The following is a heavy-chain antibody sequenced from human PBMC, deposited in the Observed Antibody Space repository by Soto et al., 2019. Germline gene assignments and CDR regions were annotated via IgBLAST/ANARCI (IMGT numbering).Heavy chain of an antibody. Sequence: PGGSLRLSCAASGFPVSINYMSLVRQSPGKGLEWVSVIYSGGSTYYADSVKGRFTISRDNSKNTLYLQMNRLRAEDTDVYYCARDYTLAGPLAQYDDNGMDVWGQGTTVTVSS. V-gene: IGHV3-53*01. CDR2: IYSGGST. CDR1: GFPVSINY. D-gene: IGHD6-13*01. CDR3: ARDYTLAGPLAQYDDNGMDV. J-gene: IGHJ6*02.